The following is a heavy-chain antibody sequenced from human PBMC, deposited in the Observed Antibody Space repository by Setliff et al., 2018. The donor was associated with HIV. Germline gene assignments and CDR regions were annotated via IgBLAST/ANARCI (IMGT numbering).Heavy chain of an antibody. V-gene: IGHV3-21*01. D-gene: IGHD5-12*01. J-gene: IGHJ4*02. Sequence: PGGSLRLSCAASGFIFSSYNMNWVRQAPGKGLEWVSSISTSSIYIYCADSVKGRFTISRDNAQKSLHLQMNTLRAEDTAMYYCAKVGREYNGYDLTFDSWGQGTLVTVSS. CDR3: AKVGREYNGYDLTFDS. CDR2: ISTSSIYI. CDR1: GFIFSSYN.